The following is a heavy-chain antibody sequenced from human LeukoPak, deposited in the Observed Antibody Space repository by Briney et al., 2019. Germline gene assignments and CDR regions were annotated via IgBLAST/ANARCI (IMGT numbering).Heavy chain of an antibody. CDR3: ARGGGYNYFDY. CDR2: IYYSGST. D-gene: IGHD5-24*01. V-gene: IGHV4-59*11. Sequence: RPSETLSLTCTVSGDSISSHYWSWIRQPPGKGLEWIAYIYYSGSTNYNPSLKSRVTISVDTSKNQFSLRLSSVTAADTAVYYCARGGGYNYFDYWGQGTLVTVSS. J-gene: IGHJ4*02. CDR1: GDSISSHY.